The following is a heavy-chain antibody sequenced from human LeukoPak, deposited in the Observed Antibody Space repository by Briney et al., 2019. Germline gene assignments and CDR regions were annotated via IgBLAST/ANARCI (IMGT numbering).Heavy chain of an antibody. D-gene: IGHD3-22*01. J-gene: IGHJ4*02. CDR2: INPNSGGT. CDR1: GYTFTGYY. Sequence: GASVKVSCKASGYTFTGYYMHWVRQAPGQGLEWMGWINPNSGGTNYAQKFQGRVTMTRDTSISTAYMELGRLRSDDTAVYYCARPPFYDSSGYHLDYWGQGTLVTVSS. CDR3: ARPPFYDSSGYHLDY. V-gene: IGHV1-2*02.